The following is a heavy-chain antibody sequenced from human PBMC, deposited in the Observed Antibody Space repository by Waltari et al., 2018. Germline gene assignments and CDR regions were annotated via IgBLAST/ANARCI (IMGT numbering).Heavy chain of an antibody. CDR2: INNDGRST. CDR3: AKDQWFGA. V-gene: IGHV3-74*01. J-gene: IGHJ5*02. CDR1: GFTFGDSW. Sequence: EVHLVESGGGLVKPGGSVRLSGSVSGFTFGDSWRNWVRQAPGKGLVWVTRINNDGRSTSYADSMKGRFTVSRDNAKNTLYLQMNSLTVDDTAVYYCAKDQWFGAWGQGTLVTVSS.